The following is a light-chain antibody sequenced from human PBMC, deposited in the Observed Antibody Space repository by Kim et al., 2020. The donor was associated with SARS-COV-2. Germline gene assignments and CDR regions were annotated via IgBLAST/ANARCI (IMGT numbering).Light chain of an antibody. J-gene: IGKJ3*01. CDR2: AAS. Sequence: DIQMTQSPSSLSASVGDRVTITCRTTQSISSHLNWYQQKPGRAPKLLISAASTLQGGVPSRFSGSGSETDFTLTISSLQPEDFATYFCQQSYITPFTFGPRAQVDI. V-gene: IGKV1-39*01. CDR1: QSISSH. CDR3: QQSYITPFT.